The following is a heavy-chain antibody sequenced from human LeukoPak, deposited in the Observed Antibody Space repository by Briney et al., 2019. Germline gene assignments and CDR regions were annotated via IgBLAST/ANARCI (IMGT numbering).Heavy chain of an antibody. CDR1: GFTFSSYA. D-gene: IGHD6-19*01. Sequence: GGSLRLSCAASGFTFSSYAMSWVRQAPGKGLEWVSAISGSGGSTYYADSVKGRFTISRDNSRNTLYLQMNSLRAEDTAVYYCAKDRSSGWYYDSWGQGSLVTVSS. CDR3: AKDRSSGWYYDS. CDR2: ISGSGGST. J-gene: IGHJ4*02. V-gene: IGHV3-23*01.